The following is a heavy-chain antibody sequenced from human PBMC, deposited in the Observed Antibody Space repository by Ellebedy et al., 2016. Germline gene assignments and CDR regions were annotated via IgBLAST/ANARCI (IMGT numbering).Heavy chain of an antibody. V-gene: IGHV4-59*08. Sequence: SETLSLTCTVSGGSISTYYRSWIRQPPGKGLEWIGYIYNSGSTDYNPSLKSRVTISVDTSKNQFSLKLTSVTAADTAVYYCARRNALYYYDSSGFDYWGQGTLVTVSS. J-gene: IGHJ4*02. CDR3: ARRNALYYYDSSGFDY. CDR1: GGSISTYY. D-gene: IGHD3-22*01. CDR2: IYNSGST.